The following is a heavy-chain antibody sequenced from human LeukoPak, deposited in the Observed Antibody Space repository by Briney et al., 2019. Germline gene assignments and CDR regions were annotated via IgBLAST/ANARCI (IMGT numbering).Heavy chain of an antibody. CDR2: ISGSGGST. CDR3: ARDPRDGYNYDFDY. CDR1: GFTFSSYA. Sequence: GGSLRLSCAASGFTFSSYAISWVRQAPGKGLEWVSAISGSGGSTYYADSVKGRFTISRDNSKNTLYLQMNSLRAEDTAVYYCARDPRDGYNYDFDYWGQGTLVTVSS. J-gene: IGHJ4*02. V-gene: IGHV3-23*01. D-gene: IGHD5-12*01.